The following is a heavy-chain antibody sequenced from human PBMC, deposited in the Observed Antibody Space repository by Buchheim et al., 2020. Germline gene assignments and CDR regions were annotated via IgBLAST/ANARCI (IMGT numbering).Heavy chain of an antibody. Sequence: QVQLVQSGAEVKKPGSSVKVSGKASGGTFSSYGVTWVRQAPGLGLEWMGRTIPLFATTNYAQKFQGRVTITADESTSTVYMELSSLRSEDTAVYYCARGGTASRNWFDPWGQGTL. D-gene: IGHD1/OR15-1a*01. J-gene: IGHJ5*02. V-gene: IGHV1-69*01. CDR3: ARGGTASRNWFDP. CDR2: TIPLFATT. CDR1: GGTFSSYG.